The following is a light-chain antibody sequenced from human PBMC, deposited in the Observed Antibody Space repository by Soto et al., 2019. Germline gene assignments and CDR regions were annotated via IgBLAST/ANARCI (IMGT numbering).Light chain of an antibody. CDR2: DDS. CDR3: QVWDSSSDLVV. Sequence: SYELTQPPSVSVAPGQTARITWGGNNVGSKSVHWYQQKPGQAPVLVVYDDSDRPSGIPERFSGSNSGNTATLTISRVEAGDEAVYYCQVWDSSSDLVVFGGGTK. J-gene: IGLJ2*01. CDR1: NVGSKS. V-gene: IGLV3-21*02.